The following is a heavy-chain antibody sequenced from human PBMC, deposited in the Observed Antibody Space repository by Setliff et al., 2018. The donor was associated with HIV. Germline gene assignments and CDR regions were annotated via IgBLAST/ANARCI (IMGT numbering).Heavy chain of an antibody. D-gene: IGHD5-12*01. CDR3: ARGPVSGYDRGWVDS. CDR1: GSSFNNYY. J-gene: IGHJ4*02. CDR2: IDHSGGP. Sequence: PSETLSLTCAVYGSSFNNYYWSWIRQSPGKGLEWIGEIDHSGGPNYKSSLKSRVTITIDTSKNQFSLKVTSVTAADTAIYYCARGPVSGYDRGWVDSWGQGTQVTSP. V-gene: IGHV4-34*01.